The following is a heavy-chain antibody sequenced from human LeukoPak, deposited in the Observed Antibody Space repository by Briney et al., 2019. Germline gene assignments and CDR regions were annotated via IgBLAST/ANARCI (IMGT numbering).Heavy chain of an antibody. V-gene: IGHV4-34*01. CDR3: ATSHGGYNRWFDP. CDR2: INHSGST. Sequence: SETLSLTCAVYGGSFSGYYWSWIRQPPGKGLEWIGEINHSGSTNYNPSLKSRVTISVDTSKNQFSLKLSSVTAADTAVYYCATSHGGYNRWFDPWGQGTLVTVSS. CDR1: GGSFSGYY. D-gene: IGHD1-14*01. J-gene: IGHJ5*02.